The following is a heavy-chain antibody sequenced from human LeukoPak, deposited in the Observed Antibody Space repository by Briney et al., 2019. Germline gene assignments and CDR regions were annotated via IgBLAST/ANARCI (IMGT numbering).Heavy chain of an antibody. Sequence: GGSLRLSCAVSGFTVSSFYMTWVRQAPGKGLEWVSSIYSDGNTYYADSVKGRFTLSRDSSRNTLYLQMNDPRVEDTAVYYCAGDTHSSSWYDHWGQGTMVTVSS. V-gene: IGHV3-53*01. J-gene: IGHJ5*02. CDR2: IYSDGNT. CDR1: GFTVSSFY. D-gene: IGHD6-19*01. CDR3: AGDTHSSSWYDH.